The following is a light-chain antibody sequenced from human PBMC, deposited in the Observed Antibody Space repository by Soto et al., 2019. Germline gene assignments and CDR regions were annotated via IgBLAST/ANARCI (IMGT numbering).Light chain of an antibody. CDR3: SSYAGSNTLV. CDR2: GNT. CDR1: SSNIGARYD. Sequence: QAVVTQPPSVSGAPGQRVTISCTGSSSNIGARYDVHWYQQLPETAPKLLIYGNTNRPSGVPDRFSGSRSGTSASLAIAGLQAEDEADYYCSSYAGSNTLVFGGGTKLTVL. J-gene: IGLJ3*02. V-gene: IGLV1-40*01.